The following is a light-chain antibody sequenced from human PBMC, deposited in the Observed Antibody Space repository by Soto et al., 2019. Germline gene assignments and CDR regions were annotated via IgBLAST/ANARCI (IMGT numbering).Light chain of an antibody. CDR1: QSVFYSSNNKNS. CDR2: WAS. V-gene: IGKV4-1*01. CDR3: QQSYSTPLT. J-gene: IGKJ4*01. Sequence: DIVMTQSPDSLAVSLGERATINCKSSQSVFYSSNNKNSLAWYQQKPGQPPKLLIYWASTRESGVPDRFSGSGSGTDFTLTISNLQAEDVADYYCQQSYSTPLTFGEGTKVEMK.